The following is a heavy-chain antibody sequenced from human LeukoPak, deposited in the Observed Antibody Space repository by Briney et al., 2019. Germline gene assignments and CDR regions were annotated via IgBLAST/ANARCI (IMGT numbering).Heavy chain of an antibody. CDR2: INPNSGGT. Sequence: ASVTVSCKASGYTFTGYYMNWVRQAPGQGLEWMGWINPNSGGTNYAQKFQGRVTMTRDTSIRTTYMELSRLRSDDTAVYYCARGGLPQFYYYMDVWGKGTTVTVS. J-gene: IGHJ6*03. CDR3: ARGGLPQFYYYMDV. V-gene: IGHV1-2*02. CDR1: GYTFTGYY. D-gene: IGHD3-10*01.